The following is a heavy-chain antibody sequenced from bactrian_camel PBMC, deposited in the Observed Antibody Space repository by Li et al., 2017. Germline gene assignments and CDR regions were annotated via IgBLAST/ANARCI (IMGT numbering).Heavy chain of an antibody. CDR2: INIGGITT. V-gene: IGHV3S40*01. CDR3: ANWMIAGPY. J-gene: IGHJ4*01. CDR1: GFTFSSHD. Sequence: VQLVESGGGLVHAGGSLRVSCAASGFTFSSHDMSWVRQAPGKGLEWVSGINIGGITTYVDSVKGRFTISRDNAKDTVSLQLNSLKTEDMAMYYCANWMIAGPYWGQGTQVTVS. D-gene: IGHD6*01.